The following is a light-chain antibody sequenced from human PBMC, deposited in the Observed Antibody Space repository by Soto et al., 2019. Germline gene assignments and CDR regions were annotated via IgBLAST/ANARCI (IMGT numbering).Light chain of an antibody. CDR2: LNSGGSH. CDR3: TRWCTGPWV. CDR1: RGHISCA. J-gene: IGLJ3*02. Sequence: QLVLTQSPSASASLGAPGNPTPTLSRGHISCATAWHQQQPEKGPRYLMKLNSGGSHSKGDGIPDRFSGSSSGAERYLAFSSLQSEDDAHSFCTRWCTGPWVFGGG. V-gene: IGLV4-69*01.